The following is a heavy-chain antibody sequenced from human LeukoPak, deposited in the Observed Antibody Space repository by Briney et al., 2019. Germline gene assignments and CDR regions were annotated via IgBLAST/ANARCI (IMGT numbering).Heavy chain of an antibody. Sequence: ASVKVSCKASGYTFTGYYMHWVRQAPGQGLEWMGRINPNSGGTNYAQKFQGRVTMTRDTSISTAYMELSRLRSDDTAVYYCARARMVVTRGSDPWGQGTLVTVSS. V-gene: IGHV1-2*06. J-gene: IGHJ5*02. D-gene: IGHD4-23*01. CDR1: GYTFTGYY. CDR2: INPNSGGT. CDR3: ARARMVVTRGSDP.